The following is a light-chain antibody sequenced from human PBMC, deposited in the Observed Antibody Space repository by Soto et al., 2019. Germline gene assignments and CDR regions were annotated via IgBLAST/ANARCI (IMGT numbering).Light chain of an antibody. CDR2: GAS. J-gene: IGKJ1*01. Sequence: EIVMTQSPATLSVSPGEGATLSCRASQSVSSKLAWYQQTPGQAPRLLIYGASTRATGIPARFSGSGSGTEFTLIISSLQSEDSAVYYCQQYNSWLWTFGQGTKVDI. CDR3: QQYNSWLWT. CDR1: QSVSSK. V-gene: IGKV3-15*01.